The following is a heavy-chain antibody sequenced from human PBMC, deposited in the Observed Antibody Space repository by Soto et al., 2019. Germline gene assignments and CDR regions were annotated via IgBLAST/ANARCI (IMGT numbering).Heavy chain of an antibody. V-gene: IGHV4-34*01. J-gene: IGHJ4*02. D-gene: IGHD6-19*01. Sequence: QVQLQQWGAGLLKPSETLSLTCAVYGGSFSGYYWSWIRQPPGKGLEWIGEINHSGSTNYNPSLKSRVTISVDTSKNQLSLKLSSVTAADTAVYYCARRTGSGWFFDYWGQGTLVTVSS. CDR3: ARRTGSGWFFDY. CDR2: INHSGST. CDR1: GGSFSGYY.